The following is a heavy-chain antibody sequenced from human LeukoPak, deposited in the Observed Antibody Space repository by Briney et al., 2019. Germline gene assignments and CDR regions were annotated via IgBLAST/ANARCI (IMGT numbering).Heavy chain of an antibody. J-gene: IGHJ4*02. CDR3: AKGVNYYDSSGYYPYYFDY. CDR1: GFTFSNYW. Sequence: PGGSLRLSCAASGFTFSNYWMTWLRQAPGRGMEWVANIRQDGGTKYYVDSVKGRFTISRDNAMNSLYLQMNSLRAEDTAVYYCAKGVNYYDSSGYYPYYFDYWGQGTLVTVSS. V-gene: IGHV3-7*01. D-gene: IGHD3-22*01. CDR2: IRQDGGTK.